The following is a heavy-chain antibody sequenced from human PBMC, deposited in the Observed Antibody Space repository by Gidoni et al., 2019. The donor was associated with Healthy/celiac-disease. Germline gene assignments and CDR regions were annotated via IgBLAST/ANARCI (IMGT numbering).Heavy chain of an antibody. J-gene: IGHJ4*02. CDR1: GFTFSSYA. CDR3: AKGGPGRGAGIGLDY. V-gene: IGHV3-23*01. D-gene: IGHD6-19*01. CDR2: ISGSGGST. Sequence: EVQLLESGGGLVQPGGSLSLSCAASGFTFSSYAMSWVRQAPGKGLEWVSAISGSGGSTYYADSVRGRFTISRNNSKNTLYLQMNSLRAEDTAVYYCAKGGPGRGAGIGLDYWGQGTLVTVSS.